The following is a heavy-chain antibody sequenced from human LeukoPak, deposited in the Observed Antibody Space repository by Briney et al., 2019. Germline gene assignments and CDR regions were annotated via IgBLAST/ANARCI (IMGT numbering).Heavy chain of an antibody. V-gene: IGHV3-30-3*01. D-gene: IGHD3-3*01. J-gene: IGHJ4*02. CDR1: GFTFRRNA. Sequence: PGGSLRLSCTASGFTFRRNAMHWVRQAPGRGLEWVAVIAYDGSKDYYADSVKGRFTISRDNSKNTLYLQMNSLRAEGTAVYYCARASDRMYDEFWEGYFSSFDFWGQGTLVTVSS. CDR2: IAYDGSKD. CDR3: ARASDRMYDEFWEGYFSSFDF.